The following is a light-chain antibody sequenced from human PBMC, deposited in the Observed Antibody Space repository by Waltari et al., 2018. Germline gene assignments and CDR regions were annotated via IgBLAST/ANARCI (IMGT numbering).Light chain of an antibody. V-gene: IGLV2-23*02. CDR2: EAS. CDR3: CSYAGGHTLV. CDR1: SSDVWTYNL. Sequence: QSALTQPASVSGSAGQSTTISCTGTSSDVWTYNLVSWYQQHPGKAPKLMIYEASKRPSGVSHRFSGSKTGNTASLTTSGLQAEDEADYFCCSYAGGHTLVFGGGTKLTVL. J-gene: IGLJ3*02.